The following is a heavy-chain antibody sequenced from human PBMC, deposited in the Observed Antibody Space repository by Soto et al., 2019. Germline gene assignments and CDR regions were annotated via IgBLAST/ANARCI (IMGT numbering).Heavy chain of an antibody. CDR1: GPTISRYS. CDR3: VKSRGGNNFDFFD. V-gene: IGHV3-64D*06. CDR2: VRGNGDPP. J-gene: IGHJ4*02. D-gene: IGHD5-12*01. Sequence: GAPLRIAHSASGPTISRYSMDWIRQAGGKGLEYVSGVRGNGDPPFYADSVKDRFTISRDNSKNTLYLQMSSLSADDTAVYYCVKSRGGNNFDFFDWGQGALVTVSS.